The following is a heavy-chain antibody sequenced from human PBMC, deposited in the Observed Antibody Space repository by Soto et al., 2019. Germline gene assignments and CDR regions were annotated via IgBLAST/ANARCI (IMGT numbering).Heavy chain of an antibody. Sequence: PGESLKISCKCSGYSFTTYWIGWVRQMPGKGLEWMGIIYPGDSDTRYSLSFQGQVTIAVDKSVSTAYLQWSSLKASDTAMYYCARRGSVHYYGMDVWGQGTTVTVSS. V-gene: IGHV5-51*01. J-gene: IGHJ6*02. CDR1: GYSFTTYW. CDR2: IYPGDSDT. CDR3: ARRGSVHYYGMDV.